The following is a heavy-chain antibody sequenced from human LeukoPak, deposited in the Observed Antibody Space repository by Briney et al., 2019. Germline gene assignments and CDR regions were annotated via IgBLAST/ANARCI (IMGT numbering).Heavy chain of an antibody. CDR2: IIPIFGTA. V-gene: IGHV1-69*06. Sequence: GASVKDSCKASGGSFSDYAISWVRQAPGQGLEWMGRIIPIFGTANYAQKFQGRVTITADIVSSTAHMELTNLTSGDTAVYFCAKQGAVRQDYYMDVWGNGTTVTVSS. D-gene: IGHD3-16*01. CDR1: GGSFSDYA. J-gene: IGHJ6*03. CDR3: AKQGAVRQDYYMDV.